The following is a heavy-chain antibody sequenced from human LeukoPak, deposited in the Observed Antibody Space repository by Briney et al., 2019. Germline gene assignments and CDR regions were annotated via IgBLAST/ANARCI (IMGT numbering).Heavy chain of an antibody. Sequence: RASETLSLTCAAYGGSFSGYYWSWIRQPPGKGLEWIGEINHSGSTNYNPSLKSRVTISVDTSKNQFSLKLSSVTAADTAVYYCATAAGYWFDPWGQGTLVTVSS. CDR2: INHSGST. J-gene: IGHJ5*02. D-gene: IGHD6-13*01. V-gene: IGHV4-34*01. CDR3: ATAAGYWFDP. CDR1: GGSFSGYY.